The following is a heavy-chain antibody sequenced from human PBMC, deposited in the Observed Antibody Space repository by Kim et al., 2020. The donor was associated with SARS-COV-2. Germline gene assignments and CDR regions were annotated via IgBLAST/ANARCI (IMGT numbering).Heavy chain of an antibody. V-gene: IGHV1-46*01. Sequence: ASVKVSCKASGYTFTSYYMHWVRQAPGQGLEWMGIINPSGGSTSYAQKFQGRVTITRDTSTSTVYMELSSLRSEDTAVYYCARVLVGCSGGSCYFRMDVWGQGTTVTVSS. CDR2: INPSGGST. CDR3: ARVLVGCSGGSCYFRMDV. D-gene: IGHD2-15*01. CDR1: GYTFTSYY. J-gene: IGHJ6*02.